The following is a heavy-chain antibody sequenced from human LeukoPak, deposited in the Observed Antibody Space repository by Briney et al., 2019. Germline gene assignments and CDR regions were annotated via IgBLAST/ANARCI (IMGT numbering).Heavy chain of an antibody. D-gene: IGHD6-25*01. Sequence: SETLSLTCTVSGGSISSYYWSWIRQPPGKGLEWIGYIYYSGSTNYNPSLKSRVTISVDTSKNQVSLKMSSVTAADTAVYYCAKSGGYGLIDYWGQGTLVTVSS. J-gene: IGHJ4*01. CDR1: GGSISSYY. CDR3: AKSGGYGLIDY. V-gene: IGHV4-59*08. CDR2: IYYSGST.